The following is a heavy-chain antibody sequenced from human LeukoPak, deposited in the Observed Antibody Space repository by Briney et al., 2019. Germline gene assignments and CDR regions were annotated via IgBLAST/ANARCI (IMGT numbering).Heavy chain of an antibody. Sequence: GGSLRLSCAASGFTFSTYSMNWVRQAPGKGLEWVSSISSSSSYTYYADSVKGRFTISRDNATNSLYLQMNSLRAEDTAVYYCASPEYTSSTGFDYWGQGTLVTVSS. V-gene: IGHV3-21*01. J-gene: IGHJ4*02. D-gene: IGHD6-6*01. CDR3: ASPEYTSSTGFDY. CDR1: GFTFSTYS. CDR2: ISSSSSYT.